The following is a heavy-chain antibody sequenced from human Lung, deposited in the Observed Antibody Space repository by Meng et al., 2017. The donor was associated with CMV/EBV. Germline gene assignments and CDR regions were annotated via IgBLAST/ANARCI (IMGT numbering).Heavy chain of an antibody. CDR2: ISSSSSYI. CDR1: GFTFSTYT. Sequence: GGSLRLXCAASGFTFSTYTINWVRQAPGKGLEWVSCISSSSSYIYYADSVKGRFTISRDNAKNSVYLQMDSLRADDTAVYYCARARVFYAMDVWGKGNPV. V-gene: IGHV3-21*01. CDR3: ARARVFYAMDV. J-gene: IGHJ6*04.